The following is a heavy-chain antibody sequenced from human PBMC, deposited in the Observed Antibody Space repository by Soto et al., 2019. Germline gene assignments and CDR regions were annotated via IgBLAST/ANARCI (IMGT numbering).Heavy chain of an antibody. D-gene: IGHD3-10*01. CDR2: IYYSGST. CDR1: GGSVSSGSYY. V-gene: IGHV4-61*01. J-gene: IGHJ4*02. Sequence: SETLSLTCTVSGGSVSSGSYYWSWIRQPPGKGLEWIGYIYYSGSTNYNPSLKSRVTISVDTSKNQFSLKLSSVTAADTAVYYCARDRGSSAPLDYWGQGTLVTVSS. CDR3: ARDRGSSAPLDY.